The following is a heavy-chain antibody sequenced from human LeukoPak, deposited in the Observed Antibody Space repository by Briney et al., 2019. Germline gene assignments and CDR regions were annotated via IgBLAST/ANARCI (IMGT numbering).Heavy chain of an antibody. CDR1: GYTFTSYG. Sequence: ASVKVPCKASGYTFTSYGISWVRQAPGQGLEWLGWISAYNGNTNYAQKLQGRVTMTTHTSTSTAYMELRSLRSDDTAVYYCARENYDILTGYYYFDYWGQGTLVTVSS. CDR3: ARENYDILTGYYYFDY. V-gene: IGHV1-18*01. J-gene: IGHJ4*02. D-gene: IGHD3-9*01. CDR2: ISAYNGNT.